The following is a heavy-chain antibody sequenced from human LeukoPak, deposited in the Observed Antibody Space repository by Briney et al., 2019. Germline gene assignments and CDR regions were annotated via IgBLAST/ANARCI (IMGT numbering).Heavy chain of an antibody. CDR3: AMGIVGATQVFDY. CDR1: GFTFSSYA. D-gene: IGHD1-26*01. Sequence: GGSLRLSCAASGFTFSSYAMSWVRQAPGKGLEWVSAISGSGGSTYYADSVKGRFTISRDNSKNTLHLQMNSLRAEDTAVYYCAMGIVGATQVFDYWGQGTLVTVSS. V-gene: IGHV3-23*01. CDR2: ISGSGGST. J-gene: IGHJ4*02.